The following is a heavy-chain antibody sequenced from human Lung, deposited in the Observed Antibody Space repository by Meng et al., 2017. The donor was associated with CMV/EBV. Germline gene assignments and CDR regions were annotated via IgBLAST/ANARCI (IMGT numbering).Heavy chain of an antibody. CDR1: GDSITNHNW. V-gene: IGHV4-4*02. CDR3: LRRSGGSV. CDR2: IPHRGSS. J-gene: IGHJ1*01. Sequence: VLLRESGPALVKPSETLPLPCAVSGDSITNHNWWAWVRQPPGKGLEWIGEIPHRGSSAYNPSLKSRVSMSIDKSKNQFSLKLTSVTAADTAVYHCLRRSGGSVWGQGTLVTVSS. D-gene: IGHD3-10*01.